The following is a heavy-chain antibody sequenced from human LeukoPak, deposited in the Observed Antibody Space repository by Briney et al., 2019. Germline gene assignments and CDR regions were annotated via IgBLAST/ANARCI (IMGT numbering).Heavy chain of an antibody. Sequence: GGSLRLSCAASGFTFSSYAMPWVRQAPGKGLEWVAVISYDGSNKYYADSVKGRFTISRDNSKNTLYLQMNSLRAEDTAVYYCAINGLGSYGSGSYIDYWGQGTLVTVSS. CDR1: GFTFSSYA. J-gene: IGHJ4*02. CDR2: ISYDGSNK. D-gene: IGHD3-10*01. CDR3: AINGLGSYGSGSYIDY. V-gene: IGHV3-30-3*01.